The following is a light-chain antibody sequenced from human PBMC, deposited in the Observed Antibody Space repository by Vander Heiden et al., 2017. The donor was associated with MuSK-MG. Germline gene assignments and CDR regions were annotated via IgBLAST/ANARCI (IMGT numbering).Light chain of an antibody. Sequence: QSALTQPASVSGSPGQSITISCTGTSSDVGGYNYVSWYQQHPGKAPKLMMYDVSNRPSGVSNRFSGSKSGNKASLTISGLQAEDEADYYCSSYTSSSTLVFGTGTKVTVL. J-gene: IGLJ1*01. CDR3: SSYTSSSTLV. CDR1: SSDVGGYNY. V-gene: IGLV2-14*03. CDR2: DVS.